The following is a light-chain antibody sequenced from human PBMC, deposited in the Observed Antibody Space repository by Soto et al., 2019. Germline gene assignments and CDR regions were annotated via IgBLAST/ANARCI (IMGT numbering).Light chain of an antibody. Sequence: QSALTQPASVSGSPGQSITISCTGTSSDVGDYNYVSWYQQYPGKAPKVLIYEVSNRPSGVSNRFSGSKSGNTASLTISGLQAEDEAYYYCSSYTSSSTLVFGGGTKVTVL. J-gene: IGLJ3*02. CDR1: SSDVGDYNY. CDR2: EVS. CDR3: SSYTSSSTLV. V-gene: IGLV2-14*01.